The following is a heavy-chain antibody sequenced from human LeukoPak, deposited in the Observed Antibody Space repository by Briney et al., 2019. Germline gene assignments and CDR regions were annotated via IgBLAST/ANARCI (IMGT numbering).Heavy chain of an antibody. V-gene: IGHV4-4*07. CDR1: GGSFSGYY. CDR3: AREGAVYGSGSYWPRAFDI. D-gene: IGHD3-10*01. CDR2: IYTSGST. J-gene: IGHJ3*02. Sequence: SETLSLTCAVYGGSFSGYYWSWIRQPAGKGLEWIGRIYTSGSTNYNPSLKSRVTISVDTSKNQFSLQLSSVTAADTAVYYCAREGAVYGSGSYWPRAFDIWGRGTMATVSS.